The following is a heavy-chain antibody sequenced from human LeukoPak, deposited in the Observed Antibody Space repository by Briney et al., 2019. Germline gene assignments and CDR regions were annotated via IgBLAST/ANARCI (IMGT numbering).Heavy chain of an antibody. CDR2: MNPNSGNT. J-gene: IGHJ5*02. D-gene: IGHD6-13*01. Sequence: ASVKVSCKASGYTFTSYDINWVRQATGQGLEWMGWMNPNSGNTGYAQKFQGRVTMTRDTSTSTVYMELSSLRSEDTAVYYCAREQLVITNWFDPWGQGTLVTVSS. CDR3: AREQLVITNWFDP. CDR1: GYTFTSYD. V-gene: IGHV1-8*01.